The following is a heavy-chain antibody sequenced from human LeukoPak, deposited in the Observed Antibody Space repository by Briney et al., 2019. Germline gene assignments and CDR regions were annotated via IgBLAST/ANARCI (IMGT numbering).Heavy chain of an antibody. J-gene: IGHJ4*02. CDR2: ISGSGGTT. CDR1: GFTFSSYV. V-gene: IGHV3-23*01. Sequence: PGGSLRLSCAASGFTFSSYVMSWVRQAPGKGLDWVSVISGSGGTTYYADSVKGRFTMSRDNSKNTLYLQMNSLRAEDTAIYYCAKDSSTTVTTKGGPRRSFDYWGLGTLVTVSS. CDR3: AKDSSTTVTTKGGPRRSFDY. D-gene: IGHD4-17*01.